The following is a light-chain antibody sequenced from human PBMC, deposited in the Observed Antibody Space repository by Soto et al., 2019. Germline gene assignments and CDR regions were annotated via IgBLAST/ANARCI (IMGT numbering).Light chain of an antibody. CDR2: GAS. CDR3: QQYGSSGT. CDR1: QSVSSY. Sequence: IVGTQSPATLSLSPGERATLSCRASQSVSSYLAWYQQKPGQAPRLLIYGASNRATGIPDRFSGSGSGTDFTLTISRLEPEDFAVYYCQQYGSSGTFGQGTKADI. J-gene: IGKJ1*01. V-gene: IGKV3-20*01.